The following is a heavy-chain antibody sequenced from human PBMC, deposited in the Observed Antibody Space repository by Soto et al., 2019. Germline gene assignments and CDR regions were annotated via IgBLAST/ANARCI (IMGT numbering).Heavy chain of an antibody. CDR3: ATAYILTGYRYFDY. V-gene: IGHV1-24*01. CDR2: FDPEDGET. Sequence: GASVKVSCKVSGYTLTELSMHWVRQAPGKGLEWMGGFDPEDGETIYAQKFQGRVTMTEDTSTDTAYMELSSLRSEDTAVYYCATAYILTGYRYFDYWGQGTLVTVSS. D-gene: IGHD3-9*01. J-gene: IGHJ4*02. CDR1: GYTLTELS.